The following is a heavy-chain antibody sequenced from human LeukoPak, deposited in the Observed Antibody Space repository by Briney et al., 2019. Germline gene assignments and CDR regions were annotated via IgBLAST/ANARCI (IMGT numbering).Heavy chain of an antibody. V-gene: IGHV3-21*04. CDR2: ISSSSSYI. Sequence: AGGSLRLSCAASGFTFSSYSMNWVRQAPGKGLEWVSSISSSSSYIYYADSVKGRFTISRDNAKNSLYLQMNSLRAEDTAVYYCAKGPSRHYDILTGYYNVGYWGQGTLVTVSS. D-gene: IGHD3-9*01. CDR3: AKGPSRHYDILTGYYNVGY. J-gene: IGHJ4*02. CDR1: GFTFSSYS.